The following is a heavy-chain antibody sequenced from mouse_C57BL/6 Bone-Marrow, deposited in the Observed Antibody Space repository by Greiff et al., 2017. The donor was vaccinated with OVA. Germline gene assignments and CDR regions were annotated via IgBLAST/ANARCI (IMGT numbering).Heavy chain of an antibody. CDR1: GYTFTEYT. J-gene: IGHJ3*01. D-gene: IGHD1-1*01. CDR2: FYPGSGSI. CDR3: ARHEERYYGSSPWFAY. V-gene: IGHV1-62-2*01. Sequence: QVQLKESGAELVKPGASVKLSCKASGYTFTEYTIHWVKQRSGQGLEWIGWFYPGSGSIKYNEKFKDKATLTADKSSSTVYMELSRLTSEDSAVYFCARHEERYYGSSPWFAYWGQGTLVTVSA.